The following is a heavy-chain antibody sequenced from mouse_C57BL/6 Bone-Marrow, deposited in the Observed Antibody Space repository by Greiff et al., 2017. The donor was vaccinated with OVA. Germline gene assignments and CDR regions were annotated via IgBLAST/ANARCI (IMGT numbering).Heavy chain of an antibody. CDR2: IYPRSGNT. D-gene: IGHD2-2*01. V-gene: IGHV1-81*01. Sequence: QVQLKQSGAELARPGASVKLSCKASGYTFTSYGISWVKQRTGQGLEWIGEIYPRSGNTYYNEKFKGKATLNADKSSSTAYMELRSLTSEDSAVYFCARERIYYGYDGYFDVWGTGTTVTVSS. CDR3: ARERIYYGYDGYFDV. J-gene: IGHJ1*03. CDR1: GYTFTSYG.